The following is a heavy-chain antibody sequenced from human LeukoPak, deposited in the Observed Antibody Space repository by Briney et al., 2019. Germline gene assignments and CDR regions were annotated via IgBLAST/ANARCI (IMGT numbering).Heavy chain of an antibody. CDR1: GGTFSSYA. CDR2: IIPIFGTA. V-gene: IGHV1-69*05. D-gene: IGHD2-2*01. Sequence: GASVKVSCEASGGTFSSYAISWVRQAPGQGLEWMGGIIPIFGTANYAQKFQGRVTITTDESTSTAYMELSSLRSEDTAVYYCARDRGYCSSTSCSPGYYYYYMDVWGKGTTVTVSS. J-gene: IGHJ6*03. CDR3: ARDRGYCSSTSCSPGYYYYYMDV.